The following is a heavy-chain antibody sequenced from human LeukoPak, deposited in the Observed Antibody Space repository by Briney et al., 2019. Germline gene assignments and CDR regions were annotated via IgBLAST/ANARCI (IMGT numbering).Heavy chain of an antibody. CDR1: GYTFTSYY. D-gene: IGHD1-26*01. V-gene: IGHV1-46*01. Sequence: ASVKVSCKASGYTFTSYYMHWVRQAPGQGLEWMGIINPSGGSTSYAQKFQGRVTMTRDTSTSTVYMELSSLRSEDTAVYYCATKRGSYTPFGYWGQGTLVTVSS. CDR2: INPSGGST. J-gene: IGHJ4*02. CDR3: ATKRGSYTPFGY.